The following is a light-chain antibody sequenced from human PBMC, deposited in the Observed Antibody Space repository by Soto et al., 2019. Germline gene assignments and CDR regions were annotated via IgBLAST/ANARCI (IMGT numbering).Light chain of an antibody. V-gene: IGLV2-14*01. CDR1: SSDVGGYNY. CDR2: DVS. J-gene: IGLJ2*01. Sequence: QSALTQPASVSGSPGQSITISCTGTSSDVGGYNYVSWYQQHPGKAPKLMIYDVSNRPPGVSNRFSGSKSGNTASLNISGLQAEEEAGYYCSSYTSSSTVVFGGGTKVTVL. CDR3: SSYTSSSTVV.